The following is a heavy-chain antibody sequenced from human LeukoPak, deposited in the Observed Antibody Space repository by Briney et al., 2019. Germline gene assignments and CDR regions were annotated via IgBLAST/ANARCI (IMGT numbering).Heavy chain of an antibody. CDR3: STRGDILTGYPYYFDN. J-gene: IGHJ4*02. CDR2: ISSSGSTI. CDR1: GFILSSYE. D-gene: IGHD3-9*01. V-gene: IGHV3-48*03. Sequence: PGGSLRLSCAASGFILSSYEMNWVRQAPGKGLEWLSYISSSGSTIYYADSVKGRFTISRDNAKNSLYLQMNSLRAEDTAVYYFSTRGDILTGYPYYFDNWGQGTLVTVSS.